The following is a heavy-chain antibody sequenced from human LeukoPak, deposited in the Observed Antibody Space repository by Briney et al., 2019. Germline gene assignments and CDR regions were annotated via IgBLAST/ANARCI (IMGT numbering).Heavy chain of an antibody. CDR1: GGTFSSYA. CDR2: IIPIFGTA. D-gene: IGHD3-10*01. CDR3: ARVPGARGVIDYYYMDV. Sequence: GASVKVSCKASGGTFSSYAISWVRQAPGQGLEWMGGIIPIFGTANYAQKFQGRVTITTDESTSTAYMELSSLRSEDTAVYYCARVPGARGVIDYYYMDVWGKGTTVTVSS. J-gene: IGHJ6*03. V-gene: IGHV1-69*05.